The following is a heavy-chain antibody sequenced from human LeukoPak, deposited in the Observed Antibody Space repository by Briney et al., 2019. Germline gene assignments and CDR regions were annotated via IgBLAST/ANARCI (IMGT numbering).Heavy chain of an antibody. D-gene: IGHD2-2*01. CDR2: IYSGGNT. V-gene: IGHV3-53*01. J-gene: IGHJ3*02. Sequence: GGSLRLSCVASGFSVSSNYMNWVRQAPGKGLEWVSGIYSGGNTNFADSVRGRFTISRDDSKNTLFLQMNSLRAEDTAVYYCARSTPVPGVATFDIWGQGTMVTVPS. CDR3: ARSTPVPGVATFDI. CDR1: GFSVSSNY.